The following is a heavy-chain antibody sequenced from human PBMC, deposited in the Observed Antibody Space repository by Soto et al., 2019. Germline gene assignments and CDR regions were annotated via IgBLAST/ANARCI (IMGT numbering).Heavy chain of an antibody. CDR2: VYHSGST. V-gene: IGHV4-4*02. Sequence: SETLSLTCAVSGGSISSSDWWSWVRQPPGKGLEWIGEVYHSGSTNYNPPLKSRVTISVDKSKNQFSLKLSSVTAADTAVYYCARHDRSSSGAYYYYYYGMEVSGPGTTVTVSS. D-gene: IGHD6-6*01. CDR3: ARHDRSSSGAYYYYYYGMEV. J-gene: IGHJ6*02. CDR1: GGSISSSDW.